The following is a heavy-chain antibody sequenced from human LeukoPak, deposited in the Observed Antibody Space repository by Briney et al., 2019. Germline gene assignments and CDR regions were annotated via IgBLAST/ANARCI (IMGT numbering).Heavy chain of an antibody. CDR1: GFTLSLAW. V-gene: IGHV3-74*01. CDR3: VRDGDAYNFDF. J-gene: IGHJ4*02. CDR2: IKNDGSYT. D-gene: IGHD5-24*01. Sequence: GGSLRLSCAASGFTLSLAWMHWVRQAPGKGLEWVSRIKNDGSYTNYADSVKGRFTISRDNARNTLNLHMISLRAEDTAVYFCVRDGDAYNFDFWGQGVLVTVSS.